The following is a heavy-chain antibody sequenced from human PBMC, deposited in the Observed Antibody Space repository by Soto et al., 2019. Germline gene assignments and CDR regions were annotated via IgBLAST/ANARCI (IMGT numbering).Heavy chain of an antibody. J-gene: IGHJ1*01. CDR3: ARGASYCGGDCYSEYFQH. CDR1: GGTFSRHA. V-gene: IGHV1-69*01. D-gene: IGHD2-21*02. Sequence: QVQLVQSGAEVRKPGSSVKVSCKASGGTFSRHAISWVRQAPGQGLEWMGGIIPIFGTANHAQKFQGRVTIIADESTSTVYMELSSLRSEDTAVYYCARGASYCGGDCYSEYFQHWGQGTLVTVSS. CDR2: IIPIFGTA.